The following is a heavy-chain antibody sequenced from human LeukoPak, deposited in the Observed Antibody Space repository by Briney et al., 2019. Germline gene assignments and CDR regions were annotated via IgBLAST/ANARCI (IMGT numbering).Heavy chain of an antibody. Sequence: SETLSLTCTVSGGSISSYYWSWIRQPAGKGLEWIGRIYTCGSTNYNPSLKSRVTMSVDTSKNQFSLKLSSVTAADTAVYYCARSKTYRSTWNTDYWGQGTLVTVSS. CDR1: GGSISSYY. CDR3: ARSKTYRSTWNTDY. D-gene: IGHD2-2*01. J-gene: IGHJ4*02. V-gene: IGHV4-4*07. CDR2: IYTCGST.